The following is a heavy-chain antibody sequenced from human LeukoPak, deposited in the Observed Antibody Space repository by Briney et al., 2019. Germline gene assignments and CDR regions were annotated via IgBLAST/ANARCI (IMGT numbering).Heavy chain of an antibody. Sequence: SETLSLTCTVSGGSISSYYWSWIRQPAGKGLEWIGRIYTSGSTNYNPSLKSRVTMSVGTSKNQFSLKLSSVAAADAAVYYCAREGGANRPLDYWGQGTLVTVSS. CDR2: IYTSGST. J-gene: IGHJ4*02. CDR3: AREGGANRPLDY. V-gene: IGHV4-4*07. CDR1: GGSISSYY. D-gene: IGHD4/OR15-4a*01.